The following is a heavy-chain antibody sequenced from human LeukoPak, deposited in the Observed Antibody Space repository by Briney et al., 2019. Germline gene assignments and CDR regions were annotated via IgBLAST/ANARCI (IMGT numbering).Heavy chain of an antibody. Sequence: GGSLRLSCAASGFTFDDYAMHWVRQAPGKGLEWVSGISWNSGSIGYADSVKGRFTISRDNSKNTLYLQMNSLRAEDTAVYYCAKVPLSRRSYDYWGQGTLVTVSS. J-gene: IGHJ4*02. V-gene: IGHV3-9*01. CDR2: ISWNSGSI. CDR1: GFTFDDYA. D-gene: IGHD2-2*01. CDR3: AKVPLSRRSYDY.